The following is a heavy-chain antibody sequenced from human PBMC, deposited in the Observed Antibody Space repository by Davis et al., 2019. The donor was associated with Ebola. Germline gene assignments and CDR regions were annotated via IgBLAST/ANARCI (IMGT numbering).Heavy chain of an antibody. Sequence: GESLKISCAVSGFTFSTYSMSWVRQAPGKGLEWVSSISSDSDYIYYADSAKGRFTISRDNAKNSLYLQMNSLRGEDTAVYYCARSGLSFGVVKYHYGMDAWGKGTTVTVSS. CDR2: ISSDSDYI. V-gene: IGHV3-21*04. D-gene: IGHD3-3*01. CDR1: GFTFSTYS. CDR3: ARSGLSFGVVKYHYGMDA. J-gene: IGHJ6*04.